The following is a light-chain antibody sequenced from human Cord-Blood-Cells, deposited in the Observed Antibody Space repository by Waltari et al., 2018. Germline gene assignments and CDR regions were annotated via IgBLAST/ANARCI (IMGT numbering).Light chain of an antibody. CDR3: NSRDSSGNHVV. J-gene: IGLJ2*01. CDR2: GKN. Sequence: SSALTQDPAVSVALGQTVRVPGQGARLISYSASWYQQKPGQAPVLVIDGKNNRPSWIPDRFSGSTSGNTASLTITGAQAEDEADYYCNSRDSSGNHVVFGGWTKLTVL. V-gene: IGLV3-19*01. CDR1: RLISYS.